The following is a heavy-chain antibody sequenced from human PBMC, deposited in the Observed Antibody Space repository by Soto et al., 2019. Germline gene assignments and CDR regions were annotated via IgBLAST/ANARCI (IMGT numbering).Heavy chain of an antibody. CDR1: GCSLRRENYY. V-gene: IGHV4-61*01. J-gene: IGHJ3*02. CDR3: ARMNGLSDDLDI. D-gene: IGHD1-1*01. CDR2: VSYYEST. Sequence: QVQLQESGPGLVEPSETLSLSCSVSGCSLRRENYYWNWIRQPPGKGLEWVGYVSYYESTKYNPTLESRVTISLDASKHPFSLALTSVTAADRAVYYCARMNGLSDDLDIWGQGTLVNVSS.